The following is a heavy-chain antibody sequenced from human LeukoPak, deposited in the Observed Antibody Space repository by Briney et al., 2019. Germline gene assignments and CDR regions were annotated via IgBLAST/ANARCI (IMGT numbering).Heavy chain of an antibody. Sequence: SGRSLRLSCAASGFIFSTYTIHWVRQAPGKGLEWISYVGISSGNTKYADSVKGRFTISGDSAKNSVFLLMNNLRVDDTAVYYCARDHRYAFDNWGQGTLVTVSS. CDR2: VGISSGNT. V-gene: IGHV3-48*04. D-gene: IGHD5-12*01. J-gene: IGHJ4*02. CDR1: GFIFSTYT. CDR3: ARDHRYAFDN.